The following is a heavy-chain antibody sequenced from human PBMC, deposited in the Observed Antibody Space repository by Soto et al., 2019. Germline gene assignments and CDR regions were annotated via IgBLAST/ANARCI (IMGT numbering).Heavy chain of an antibody. CDR3: ARTRAVWFDP. D-gene: IGHD6-19*01. J-gene: IGHJ5*02. V-gene: IGHV4-39*01. CDR1: GGSISSSSYY. CDR2: IYYSGST. Sequence: QLQLQESGPGLVKPSETLSLTCTVSGGSISSSSYYWGWIRQPPGKGLEWIGSIYYSGSTYYNPSLKSRVTIPVYTSKNQFSLKLSSVTAADTAVYYCARTRAVWFDPWGQGTLVTVSS.